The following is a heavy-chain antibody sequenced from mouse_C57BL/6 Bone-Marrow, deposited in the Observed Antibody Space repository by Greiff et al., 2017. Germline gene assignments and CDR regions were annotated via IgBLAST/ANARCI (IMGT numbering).Heavy chain of an antibody. CDR1: GFTFSSYA. Sequence: DVKLQESGEGLVKPGGSLKLSCAASGFTFSSYAMSWVRQTPEKRLEWVAYISSGGDYIYYADTVKGRFTISRDNARNTLYLQMSSLKSEDTAMYYCTRVYYGSSLYFDYWGQGTTLTVSS. J-gene: IGHJ2*01. V-gene: IGHV5-9-1*02. D-gene: IGHD1-1*01. CDR2: ISSGGDYI. CDR3: TRVYYGSSLYFDY.